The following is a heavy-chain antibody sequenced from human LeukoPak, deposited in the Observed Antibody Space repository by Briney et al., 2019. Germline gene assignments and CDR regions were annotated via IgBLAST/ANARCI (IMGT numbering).Heavy chain of an antibody. V-gene: IGHV1-8*01. D-gene: IGHD6-6*01. CDR2: MNPNSGNT. J-gene: IGHJ6*02. CDR3: ALRKSNYFYFGMDV. CDR1: GYTFTSYD. Sequence: ASVKVSCKASGYTFTSYDINWVRQATGQGLEWMGWMNPNSGNTGYAQKFQGRVTMTRNTSTSTAYMELGGLRSDDTAVYYCALRKSNYFYFGMDVWGQGTAVIVSS.